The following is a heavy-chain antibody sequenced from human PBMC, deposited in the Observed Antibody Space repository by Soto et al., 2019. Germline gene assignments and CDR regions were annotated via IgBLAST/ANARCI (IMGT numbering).Heavy chain of an antibody. CDR1: GYTFTRSG. V-gene: IGHV1-18*01. Sequence: QVQLVQSGAEVKKPGASVKVSCKASGYTFTRSGISWVRQAPGQGLEWMGWISTYNGDTNYAQTFQGRVTMTTDTSTRTVHMEVRSPRSDGTDVYYCAREGVATYYFYGMDVWAQGPPVTVSS. D-gene: IGHD5-12*01. CDR2: ISTYNGDT. J-gene: IGHJ6*02. CDR3: AREGVATYYFYGMDV.